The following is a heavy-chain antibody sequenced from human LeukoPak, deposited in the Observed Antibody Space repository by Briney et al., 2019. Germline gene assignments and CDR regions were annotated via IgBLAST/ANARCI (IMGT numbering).Heavy chain of an antibody. J-gene: IGHJ5*01. CDR3: ATKHWLAPPPDS. V-gene: IGHV3-74*01. D-gene: IGHD6-19*01. CDR1: GFTFSKYW. Sequence: GGSLRLSCAASGFTFSKYWILCLRHAPGKGLESVSRINTDGTVTTYADSVKGRFTVSRDNADNTMFLQMNSVRDEDTAVYYCATKHWLAPPPDSWGQGTPVTVSS. CDR2: INTDGTVT.